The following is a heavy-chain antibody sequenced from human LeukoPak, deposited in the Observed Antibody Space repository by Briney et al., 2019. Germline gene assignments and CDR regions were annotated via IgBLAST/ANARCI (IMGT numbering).Heavy chain of an antibody. CDR3: AKDLPPAAIPPRPAFDI. CDR2: IGYDGSNK. V-gene: IGHV3-30*02. CDR1: GFTFSSYG. Sequence: QPGGSLRLSCAASGFTFSSYGMHWVRQAPGKGLEWVAFIGYDGSNKYYADSVKGRFTISRDNSKNTLYLQMNSLRAEDTAVYYCAKDLPPAAIPPRPAFDIWGQGTMVTVSS. J-gene: IGHJ3*02. D-gene: IGHD2-2*01.